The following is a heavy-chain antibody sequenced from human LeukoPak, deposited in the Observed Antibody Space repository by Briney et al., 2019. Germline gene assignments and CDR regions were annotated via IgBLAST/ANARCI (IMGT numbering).Heavy chain of an antibody. Sequence: GGSLRLSCAASGFTFDDYAMHWVRQAPGKGLEWVSGISWNSGSIGYADSVKGRFTISRDNAKNSLYLQMNSLRAEDTALYYCEKLPSRGDLQDDYWGQGTLVTVSS. D-gene: IGHD3-10*01. CDR2: ISWNSGSI. CDR1: GFTFDDYA. CDR3: EKLPSRGDLQDDY. V-gene: IGHV3-9*01. J-gene: IGHJ4*02.